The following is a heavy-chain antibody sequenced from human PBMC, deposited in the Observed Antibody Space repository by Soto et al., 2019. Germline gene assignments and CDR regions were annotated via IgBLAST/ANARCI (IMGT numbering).Heavy chain of an antibody. CDR2: ISGSGGST. D-gene: IGHD3-22*01. Sequence: EVQLLESGGGLVQPGGSLRLSCAASAFTFSIYAMNWVRQAPGKGLEWVSAISGSGGSTYYADSVKGRFTFSRDNSKNTLYLQMNTLTAEDTAVYYCAKDRCGSIGYYYVVYWGQGTLVTVSS. CDR1: AFTFSIYA. J-gene: IGHJ4*02. CDR3: AKDRCGSIGYYYVVY. V-gene: IGHV3-23*01.